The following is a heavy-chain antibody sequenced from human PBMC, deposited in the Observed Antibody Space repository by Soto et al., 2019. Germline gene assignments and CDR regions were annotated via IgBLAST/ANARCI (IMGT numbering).Heavy chain of an antibody. CDR2: ISHSGST. CDR3: ARAPGRFDP. CDR1: GGSFSGYY. Sequence: SETLSLTCAVYGGSFSGYYWSWIRQPPGKGLEWIGEISHSGSTNYNPSLKSRVTISVDTSKNQFSLKLSSVTAADTAVYYCARAPGRFDPWGQGTLVTVSS. V-gene: IGHV4-34*01. J-gene: IGHJ5*02.